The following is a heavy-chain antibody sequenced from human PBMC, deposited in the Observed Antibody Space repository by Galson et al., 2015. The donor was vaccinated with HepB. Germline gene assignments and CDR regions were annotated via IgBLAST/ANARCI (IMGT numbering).Heavy chain of an antibody. D-gene: IGHD3-3*01. CDR3: AKIGFSERKYYYYYGMDV. Sequence: SLRLSCAASGFTFSSYGMHWVRQAPGKGLEWVAVISYDGSNKYYADSVKGRFTISRDNSKNTLYLQMNSLRAEDTAVYYCAKIGFSERKYYYYYGMDVWGQGTTVTVSS. CDR1: GFTFSSYG. V-gene: IGHV3-30*18. CDR2: ISYDGSNK. J-gene: IGHJ6*02.